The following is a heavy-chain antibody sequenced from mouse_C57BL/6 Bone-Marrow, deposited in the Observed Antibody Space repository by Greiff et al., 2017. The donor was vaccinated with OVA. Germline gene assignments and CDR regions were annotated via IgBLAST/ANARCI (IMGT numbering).Heavy chain of an antibody. D-gene: IGHD2-3*01. CDR1: GYTFTSYW. CDR3: ARRGLLRDY. CDR2: IYPGSGST. Sequence: VQLQQPGAELVKPGASVRMSCKASGYTFTSYWITWVKQRPGQGLEWIGDIYPGSGSTNYNEKFKSKATRTVDPSSSTAYMQLSSLTSEDSAVYYCARRGLLRDYWGQGTTLTVSS. J-gene: IGHJ2*01. V-gene: IGHV1-55*01.